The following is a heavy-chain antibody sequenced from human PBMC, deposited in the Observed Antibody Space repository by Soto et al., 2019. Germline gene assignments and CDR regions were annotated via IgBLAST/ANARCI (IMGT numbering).Heavy chain of an antibody. D-gene: IGHD3-9*01. J-gene: IGHJ5*02. Sequence: QVQLVQSGAEVKKPGSSVKVSCKASGGTFINYTISWVRQAPGQGLEWMGRIIPILGIASYAQKFQGRVTITADKSTSTAYMELSSLRSEDTAVYYCATELRYFDWLFPNNWFDPWGQGTLVTVSS. CDR2: IIPILGIA. V-gene: IGHV1-69*02. CDR3: ATELRYFDWLFPNNWFDP. CDR1: GGTFINYT.